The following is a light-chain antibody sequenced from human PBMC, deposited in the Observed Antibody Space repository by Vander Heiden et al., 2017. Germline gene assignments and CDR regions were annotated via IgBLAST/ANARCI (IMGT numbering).Light chain of an antibody. V-gene: IGKV3-11*01. CDR2: YAS. J-gene: IGKJ4*01. CDR3: QQRSNWPPT. Sequence: ELVLTQPPATLSLSPGERATLSCTASQSVSSYLAWYQQKPGQAPRLLIYYASNRATGIPARFSGSGSGTDFTLTISSLEPEDFAVYYCQQRSNWPPTFGGGTKVEIK. CDR1: QSVSSY.